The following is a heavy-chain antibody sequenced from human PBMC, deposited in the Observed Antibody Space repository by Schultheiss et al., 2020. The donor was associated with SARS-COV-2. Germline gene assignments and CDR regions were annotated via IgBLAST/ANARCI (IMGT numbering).Heavy chain of an antibody. CDR2: IRSKANSYAT. CDR3: TILRYSSSPDY. D-gene: IGHD6-13*01. CDR1: GFTFSGSA. V-gene: IGHV3-73*01. J-gene: IGHJ4*02. Sequence: GGSLRLSCAASGFTFSGSAMHWVRQASGKGLEWVGRIRSKANSYATAYAASVKGRFTISRDDSKNTAYLQMNSLKTEDTAVYYCTILRYSSSPDYWGQGTLVTVSS.